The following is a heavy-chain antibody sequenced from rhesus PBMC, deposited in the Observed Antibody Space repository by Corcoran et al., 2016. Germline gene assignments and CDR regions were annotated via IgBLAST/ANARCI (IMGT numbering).Heavy chain of an antibody. Sequence: QLVQSGAAVKKPGAPMKISCKTSGYIFTDYFLDWVPQAPEKGLDWRGTIDPENGRTTPAPRFQDSLTISADTSTDTGYMELASLGSEDTAVYYCATGMGDYWGQGVLVTVSS. V-gene: IGHV1-111*02. CDR3: ATGMGDY. CDR1: GYIFTDYF. D-gene: IGHD3-34*01. CDR2: IDPENGRT. J-gene: IGHJ4*01.